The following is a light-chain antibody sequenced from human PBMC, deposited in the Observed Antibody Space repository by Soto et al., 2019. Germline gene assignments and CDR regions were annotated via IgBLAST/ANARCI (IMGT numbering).Light chain of an antibody. Sequence: EIVMTQSPATLSVSLEERATLSCRASQSVGSNLAWYQQKPGQAPRLLIYGASSRATGIPARFGGSGSGTEFTLTISSLQSEDFAVYYCQHYNNWPRTFGQGTKLEIK. V-gene: IGKV3-15*01. CDR3: QHYNNWPRT. CDR1: QSVGSN. J-gene: IGKJ2*01. CDR2: GAS.